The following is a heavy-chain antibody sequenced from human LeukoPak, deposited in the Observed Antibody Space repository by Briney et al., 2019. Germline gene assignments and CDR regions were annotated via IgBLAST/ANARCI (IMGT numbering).Heavy chain of an antibody. CDR3: ARDRDSSGWYEGFDY. CDR2: IYSGGST. CDR1: GFTVSSNY. J-gene: IGHJ4*02. D-gene: IGHD6-19*01. Sequence: PGGSLRLSCAVSGFTVSSNYMSWVRQPPGKGLEWVSVIYSGGSTYYADSVKGRFTISRDNSKNTLYLQMNSLRAGDTAVYYCARDRDSSGWYEGFDYWGQGTLVTVSS. V-gene: IGHV3-53*05.